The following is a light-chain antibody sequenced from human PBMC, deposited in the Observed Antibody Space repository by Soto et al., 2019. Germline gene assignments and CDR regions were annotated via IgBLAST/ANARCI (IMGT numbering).Light chain of an antibody. CDR2: GAS. V-gene: IGKV3-20*01. CDR3: QYYGSSPRT. J-gene: IGKJ1*01. Sequence: ELVLTQSPGTLSLSPGKRATLSCRASQSVSSSFLGWYQQKPGQTPRLLIYGASSRATGIPDSFSGSGSGTDFTLTISRLEPEDFAVYYCQYYGSSPRTFGQGTKVEVK. CDR1: QSVSSSF.